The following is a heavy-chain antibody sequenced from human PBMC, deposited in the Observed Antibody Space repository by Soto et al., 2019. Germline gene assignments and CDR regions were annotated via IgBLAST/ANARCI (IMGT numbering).Heavy chain of an antibody. CDR3: ARGLVDGDSPSDAFDI. Sequence: EVQLVESGGGLVQPGGSLRLSCAASGFTFSSYDMHWVRQATGKGLEWVSAIGTAGDTYYPGSVKGRFTISRENAKNSLYLQMTSLRAGDTAVYYCARGLVDGDSPSDAFDIWGQGTMVTVSS. CDR1: GFTFSSYD. J-gene: IGHJ3*02. D-gene: IGHD4-17*01. V-gene: IGHV3-13*01. CDR2: IGTAGDT.